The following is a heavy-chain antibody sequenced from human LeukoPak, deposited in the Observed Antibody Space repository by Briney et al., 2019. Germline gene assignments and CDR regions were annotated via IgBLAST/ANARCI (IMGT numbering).Heavy chain of an antibody. CDR2: IYTSGST. CDR1: GGSISSYY. D-gene: IGHD6-19*01. V-gene: IGHV4-4*07. Sequence: SETPSLTCTVAGGSISSYYWSWIRQPAGKGLEWIGRIYTSGSTNYNPSLKSRVTMSVDTSKNQFSLKLSSVTAADTAVYYCASEEVYSSGWFDYWGQGTLVTVSS. CDR3: ASEEVYSSGWFDY. J-gene: IGHJ4*02.